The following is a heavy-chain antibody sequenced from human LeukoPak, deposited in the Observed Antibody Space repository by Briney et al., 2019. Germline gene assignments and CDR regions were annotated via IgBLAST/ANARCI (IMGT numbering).Heavy chain of an antibody. D-gene: IGHD5-12*01. V-gene: IGHV3-73*01. CDR3: TRSDSGYYYYYGMDV. CDR2: IRSKANSYAT. CDR1: GFTFSGSA. J-gene: IGHJ6*04. Sequence: GGSLTLSCAASGFTFSGSAMHWVRQASGKGLEWVGRIRSKANSYATAYVASVKGRFTISRDDSKNTAYLQMNSLKTEDTAVYYCTRSDSGYYYYYGMDVWGKGTTVTVSS.